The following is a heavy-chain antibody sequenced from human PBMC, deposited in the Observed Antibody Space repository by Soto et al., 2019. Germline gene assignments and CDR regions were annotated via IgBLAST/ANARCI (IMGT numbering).Heavy chain of an antibody. D-gene: IGHD6-19*01. CDR1: GGSISSGGYY. V-gene: IGHV4-31*02. Sequence: PSETLSLTCTVSGGSISSGGYYWSWIRQHPGKGLEWIGYIYYSGSTYYNPSLKSRVTISVDTSKNQFSLKLSSVTAADTAVYYCAKDLYSSGSWFDPWGQGTLVTVSS. J-gene: IGHJ5*02. CDR2: IYYSGST. CDR3: AKDLYSSGSWFDP.